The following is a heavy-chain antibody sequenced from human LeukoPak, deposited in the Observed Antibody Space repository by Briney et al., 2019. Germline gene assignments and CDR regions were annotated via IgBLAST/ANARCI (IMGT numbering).Heavy chain of an antibody. CDR2: ISYDGSNK. Sequence: GRSLRLSCAASGFTFSSYGMHWVRQAPGKGLEWVAVISYDGSNKYYADPVKGRFTISRDNSKNTLYLQMNSLRAEDTAAYYCAKEWGHYDILTGYLNWGQGTLVTVSS. CDR3: AKEWGHYDILTGYLN. CDR1: GFTFSSYG. D-gene: IGHD3-9*01. V-gene: IGHV3-30*18. J-gene: IGHJ4*02.